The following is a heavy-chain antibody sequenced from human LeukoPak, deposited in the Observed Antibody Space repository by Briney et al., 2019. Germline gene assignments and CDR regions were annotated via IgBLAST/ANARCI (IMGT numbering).Heavy chain of an antibody. J-gene: IGHJ1*01. D-gene: IGHD2-2*01. Sequence: LSLTCTVSGGSISSYYWSWIRQPPGKGLEWVSYISSSGSIIDYADSVKGRFTISRDNAKNSLYLQMNSLRDDDTAVYYCTSPPLGYCSTTSCLQYFQQWGQGTLVTVSS. CDR2: ISSSGSII. CDR3: TSPPLGYCSTTSCLQYFQQ. V-gene: IGHV3-11*04. CDR1: GGSISSYY.